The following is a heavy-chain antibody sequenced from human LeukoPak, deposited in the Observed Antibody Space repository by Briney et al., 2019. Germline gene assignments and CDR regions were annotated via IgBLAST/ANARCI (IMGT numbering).Heavy chain of an antibody. Sequence: SETLSLTCTVSGASISSGGYYWSWIRQHPGKGLEWIGYIYYGGSTYYNPSLKSRITISVDTSKNQFSLELGSVTAADTAVYYCARADGGVRGYYFDYWGQGIMVTVSS. CDR1: GASISSGGYY. CDR3: ARADGGVRGYYFDY. V-gene: IGHV4-31*03. CDR2: IYYGGST. J-gene: IGHJ4*02. D-gene: IGHD3-10*01.